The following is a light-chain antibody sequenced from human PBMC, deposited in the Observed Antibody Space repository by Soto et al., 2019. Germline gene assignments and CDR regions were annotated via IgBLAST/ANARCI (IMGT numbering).Light chain of an antibody. CDR2: GAS. Sequence: EIVLTQSPGTLSLSPGDRATLSCRASQSVSGSYLAWYQQKPGQAPRLLIYGASSRATGIPDRFSGSGSGTEFILTISRLEPEDFAVYYCHQYVTSPWTLGQGTKVEIK. CDR3: HQYVTSPWT. J-gene: IGKJ1*01. CDR1: QSVSGSY. V-gene: IGKV3-20*01.